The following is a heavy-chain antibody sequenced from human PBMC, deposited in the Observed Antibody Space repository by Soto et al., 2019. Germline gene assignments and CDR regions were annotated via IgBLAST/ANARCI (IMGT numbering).Heavy chain of an antibody. CDR3: ARGIKAVADRYDGFDV. V-gene: IGHV3-53*04. Sequence: EVQLVESGGGLVQPGGSLTLSCAASGFTVSSNYMSWVRQAPGKGLEWVSVLYSGGSSYYAESVKGRFTISRHNSKNTLYLQMNSLRPEDTAVYYYARGIKAVADRYDGFDVWGQGTMVSVSS. D-gene: IGHD6-19*01. J-gene: IGHJ3*01. CDR2: LYSGGSS. CDR1: GFTVSSNY.